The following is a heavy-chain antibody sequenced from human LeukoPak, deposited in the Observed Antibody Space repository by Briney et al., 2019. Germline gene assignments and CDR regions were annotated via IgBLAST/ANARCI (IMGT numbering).Heavy chain of an antibody. D-gene: IGHD3-10*01. J-gene: IGHJ5*02. CDR2: ISYSGTT. CDR3: ARREVEMRASASGNWFGP. CDR1: GGSISSSY. Sequence: SETLSLTCTVSGGSISSSYWNWVRQPPGKGLEWIGRISYSGTTNYNPSLKSRVTISSDTSKNQLSLKLTSVTAADTAVYYCARREVEMRASASGNWFGPWGQGTLVTVSS. V-gene: IGHV4-59*08.